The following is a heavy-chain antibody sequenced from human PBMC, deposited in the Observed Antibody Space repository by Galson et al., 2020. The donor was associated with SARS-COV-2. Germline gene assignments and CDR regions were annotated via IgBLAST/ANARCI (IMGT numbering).Heavy chain of an antibody. J-gene: IGHJ4*02. D-gene: IGHD3-3*02. CDR1: GFTFSSYA. CDR3: APERDRTETISIFDC. V-gene: IGHV3-23*01. CDR2: ISGSGGST. Sequence: GGSLRLSCAASGFTFSSYAMSWVRQAPGKGLEWVSAISGSGGSTYYADSAKGRCTISRDNTKNTLYQQMNSLRAEDTAVYYCAPERDRTETISIFDCWGGGALVTV.